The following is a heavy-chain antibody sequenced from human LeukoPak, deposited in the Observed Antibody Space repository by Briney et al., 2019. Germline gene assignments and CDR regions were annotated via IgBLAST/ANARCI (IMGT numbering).Heavy chain of an antibody. CDR3: ARERGIAAAGISNYYYMDV. Sequence: ASVKVSCKASGYTFTSYGISWVRQAPGQGLEWMGWISAYNGNTNYAQKLQGRVTMTTDTSTSTAYMELRSLRSDDTAVYYCARERGIAAAGISNYYYMDVWGKGTTVTVSS. CDR1: GYTFTSYG. V-gene: IGHV1-18*01. J-gene: IGHJ6*03. D-gene: IGHD6-13*01. CDR2: ISAYNGNT.